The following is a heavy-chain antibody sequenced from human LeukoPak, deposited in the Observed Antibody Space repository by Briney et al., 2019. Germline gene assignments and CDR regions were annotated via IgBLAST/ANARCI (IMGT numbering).Heavy chain of an antibody. CDR1: GVTFSSYW. V-gene: IGHV3-7*01. CDR3: ARDALWFGDLNWFDP. J-gene: IGHJ5*02. D-gene: IGHD3-10*01. Sequence: GGSLRLSCAASGVTFSSYWMSWVRQAPGKGLEWVANIKQDGSEKYYVDSVKGRFTISRDNAKNSLYLQMNSLRAEDTAVYYCARDALWFGDLNWFDPWGQGTLVTVSS. CDR2: IKQDGSEK.